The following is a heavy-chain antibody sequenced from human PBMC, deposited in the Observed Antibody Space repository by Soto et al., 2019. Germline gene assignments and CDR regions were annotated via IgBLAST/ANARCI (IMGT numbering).Heavy chain of an antibody. CDR2: IIPIFGTA. D-gene: IGHD2-2*01. CDR3: EIHYSSLPTYCPLGY. J-gene: IGHJ4*02. CDR1: GGTFSSYS. V-gene: IGHV1-69*13. Sequence: GASVKVSCKASGGTFSSYSISWVRQAPGQGLEWMGGIIPIFGTANYAQKFQGRVTITADESASTAYMELSSLRSEDTAVYYCEIHYSSLPTYCPLGYWGQGTLVTVSS.